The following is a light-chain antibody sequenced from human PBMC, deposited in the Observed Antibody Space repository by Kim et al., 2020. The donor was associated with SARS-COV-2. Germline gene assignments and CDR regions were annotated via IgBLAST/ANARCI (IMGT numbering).Light chain of an antibody. CDR3: QQYNNWAPWT. CDR1: QSGISN. Sequence: SPGERAAPTSRAGQSGISNFSWWQQQPAQAPRILINGAATRSTGIPARFSGSGSGTEFTLTISSLQSEDFAVYYCQQYNNWAPWTFGQGTKVDIK. V-gene: IGKV3-15*01. CDR2: GAA. J-gene: IGKJ1*01.